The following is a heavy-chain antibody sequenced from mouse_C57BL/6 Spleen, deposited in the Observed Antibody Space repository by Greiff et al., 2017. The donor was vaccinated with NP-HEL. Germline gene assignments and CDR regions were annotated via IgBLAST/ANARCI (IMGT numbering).Heavy chain of an antibody. D-gene: IGHD2-4*01. J-gene: IGHJ4*01. CDR1: GYTFTSYW. CDR2: IDPNSGGT. CDR3: ARSPLPMIKGEDAMDY. V-gene: IGHV1-72*01. Sequence: VQLQQPGAELVKPGASVKLSCKASGYTFTSYWMHWVTQRPGRGLEWIGRIDPNSGGTKNNEKLKSKATLTVDKPSSTAYMLLRSLTSVYSAVYYCARSPLPMIKGEDAMDYWGQGTSVTVSS.